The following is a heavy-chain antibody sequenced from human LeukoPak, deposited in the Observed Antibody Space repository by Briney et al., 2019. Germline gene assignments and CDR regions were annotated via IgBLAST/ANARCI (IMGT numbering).Heavy chain of an antibody. Sequence: SETLSLTCTVSGGSISSSSYYWGWIRQPPGKGLEWIGSIYYSGSTYYNPSLKSRVTISVDTSKNQFSLKLSSVTAADTAVYYCAREVRYSSGWYIPYYFDYWGQGTLVTVSS. CDR1: GGSISSSSYY. CDR3: AREVRYSSGWYIPYYFDY. J-gene: IGHJ4*02. CDR2: IYYSGST. V-gene: IGHV4-39*07. D-gene: IGHD6-19*01.